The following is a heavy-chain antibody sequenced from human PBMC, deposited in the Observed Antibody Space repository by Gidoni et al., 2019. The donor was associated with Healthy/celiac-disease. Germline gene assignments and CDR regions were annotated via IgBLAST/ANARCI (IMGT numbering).Heavy chain of an antibody. J-gene: IGHJ4*02. CDR1: GYTFPSYG. D-gene: IGHD2-2*01. CDR3: ARAPGFGYCSSTSCSGDY. Sequence: QVQLVQSGAEVKKPGASVKVSCTASGYTFPSYGISWVRQAPGQGLEWMGWVSAYNGNTNYAQKLQGRVTMTTDTSTSTAYMELRSLRSDDTAVYYCARAPGFGYCSSTSCSGDYWGQGTLVTVSS. CDR2: VSAYNGNT. V-gene: IGHV1-18*01.